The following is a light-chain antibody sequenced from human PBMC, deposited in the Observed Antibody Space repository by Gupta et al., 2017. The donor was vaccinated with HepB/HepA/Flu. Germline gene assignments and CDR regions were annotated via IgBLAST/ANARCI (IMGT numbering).Light chain of an antibody. CDR2: MGS. CDR3: RQALQTPLT. Sequence: DIVMTQSPLSLPVTPGEPASISCRSSQSRLQSNGYNYLHWYLQKPGQSPQLLIYMGSNRASGVPDRFSGRGSGTDFTLKISRVEAEDVGVYYCRQALQTPLTFGGGTKVEIK. V-gene: IGKV2-28*01. CDR1: QSRLQSNGYNY. J-gene: IGKJ4*01.